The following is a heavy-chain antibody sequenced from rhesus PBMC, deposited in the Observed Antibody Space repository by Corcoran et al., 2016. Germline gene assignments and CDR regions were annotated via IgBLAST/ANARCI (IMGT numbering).Heavy chain of an antibody. CDR3: ARDRTWYFDL. CDR2: FLGGRRRT. V-gene: IGHV4-106*01. CDR1: GGSISGYYL. J-gene: IGHJ2*01. Sequence: QVQLQESGPGVVKPSETLSLTCAVSGGSISGYYLWSWIRQPPGKGLEWIGYFLGGRRRTRYHPSLKSPVIISIVTSHDPFSLKLSSVTAADTAVYYCARDRTWYFDLWGPGTPITISS.